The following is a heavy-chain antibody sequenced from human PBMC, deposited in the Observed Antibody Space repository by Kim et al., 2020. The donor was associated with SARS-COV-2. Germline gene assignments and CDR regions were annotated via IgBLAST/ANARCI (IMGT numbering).Heavy chain of an antibody. Sequence: GRFTISRDNSKNTLYLQMNSLRAEDTAVYYCAKGGGERMGSSSWYYPTWYWGQGTLVTVSS. D-gene: IGHD6-13*01. V-gene: IGHV3-23*01. CDR3: AKGGGERMGSSSWYYPTWY. J-gene: IGHJ4*02.